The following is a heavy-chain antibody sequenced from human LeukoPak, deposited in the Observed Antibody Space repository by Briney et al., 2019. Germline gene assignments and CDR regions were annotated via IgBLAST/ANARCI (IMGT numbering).Heavy chain of an antibody. CDR2: IYYTGST. CDR1: GGSINSYY. CDR3: ARRRGSYSSDYFDY. D-gene: IGHD1-26*01. V-gene: IGHV4-59*08. Sequence: SETLSLTCTVSGGSINSYYWNWIRQPPGKGLEWMGYIYYTGSTNYNPSLKSRVTISVDTSKNQFSLKLSSVTAADTAVYYCARRRGSYSSDYFDYWGQGTLVTVSS. J-gene: IGHJ4*02.